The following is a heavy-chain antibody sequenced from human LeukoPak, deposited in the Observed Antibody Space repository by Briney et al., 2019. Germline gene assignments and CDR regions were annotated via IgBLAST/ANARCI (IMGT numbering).Heavy chain of an antibody. Sequence: ASVKVSCKASGYTSTGYDINWVRQATGQGLEWMGYMNPNSGSRAYAQKVQGRVTITWNTSISTAYMELSSLRSEDTAVYYCAREGLDYWGQGTLVTVSS. V-gene: IGHV1-8*03. CDR2: MNPNSGSR. CDR3: AREGLDY. CDR1: GYTSTGYD. J-gene: IGHJ4*02.